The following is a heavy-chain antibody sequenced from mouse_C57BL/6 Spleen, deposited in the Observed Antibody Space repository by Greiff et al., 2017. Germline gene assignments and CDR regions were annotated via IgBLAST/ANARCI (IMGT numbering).Heavy chain of an antibody. CDR2: IDPSDSYT. CDR3: ARGRDYDGFAY. V-gene: IGHV1-50*01. D-gene: IGHD2-4*01. CDR1: GYTFTSYW. Sequence: QVQLQQPGAELVKPGASVKLSCKASGYTFTSYWMQWVKQRPGQGLEWIGEIDPSDSYTNYNQKFKGKATLTVDTSSSTAYMQLSSLTSEDSAGYYCARGRDYDGFAYWGKGTLVTVSA. J-gene: IGHJ3*01.